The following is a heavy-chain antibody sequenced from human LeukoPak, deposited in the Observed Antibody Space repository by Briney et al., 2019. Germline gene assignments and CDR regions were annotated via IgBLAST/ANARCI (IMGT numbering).Heavy chain of an antibody. CDR3: ARGMVRGVSSTPMDV. Sequence: SVKVSCKASGGTFSSYAISWVRQAPGQGLEWMGGIIPIFGTANYAQKFQGRVTITTDESTSTAYMELSSLRSEDTAVYYCARGMVRGVSSTPMDVWGKGTTVTVSS. V-gene: IGHV1-69*05. J-gene: IGHJ6*03. CDR1: GGTFSSYA. D-gene: IGHD3-10*01. CDR2: IIPIFGTA.